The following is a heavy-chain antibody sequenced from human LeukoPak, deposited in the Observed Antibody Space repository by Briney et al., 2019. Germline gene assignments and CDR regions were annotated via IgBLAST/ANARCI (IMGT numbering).Heavy chain of an antibody. Sequence: GGSLRLSCAASGFTFSSYEMNWVRQAPGKGLEWVSYISRSGSTIYYADSVKGRFTISRENAKKSLYLQMNSLRAEDTAVYYSARDLIAAAGTWDYWGQGTLVTVSS. CDR3: ARDLIAAAGTWDY. J-gene: IGHJ4*02. V-gene: IGHV3-48*03. D-gene: IGHD6-13*01. CDR1: GFTFSSYE. CDR2: ISRSGSTI.